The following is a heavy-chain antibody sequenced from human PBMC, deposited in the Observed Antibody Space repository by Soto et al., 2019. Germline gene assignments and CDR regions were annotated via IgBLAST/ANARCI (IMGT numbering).Heavy chain of an antibody. Sequence: NPXATLSLTCTVSGGSVSSYYLSWIRQPPGKGLEWIGYIYYSGSTNYNPSLKSRVTISVDTSKNQFSLKLSSVTAADTAVYYCASARGMNTGTYYYYYGMDVWGQGTTVTVSS. CDR1: GGSVSSYY. J-gene: IGHJ6*02. D-gene: IGHD4-17*01. CDR3: ASARGMNTGTYYYYYGMDV. CDR2: IYYSGST. V-gene: IGHV4-59*02.